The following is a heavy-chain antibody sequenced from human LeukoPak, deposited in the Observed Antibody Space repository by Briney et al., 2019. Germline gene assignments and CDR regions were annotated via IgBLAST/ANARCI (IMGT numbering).Heavy chain of an antibody. D-gene: IGHD5-24*01. CDR1: GGSISSYY. J-gene: IGHJ4*02. CDR3: ARWLQFPSCYFDY. CDR2: IYYSGST. Sequence: SETLSLTCTVSGGSISSYYWSWIRQPPGKGLEWIGYIYYSGSTNYNPSLKSRVTISVDTSKNQFSLKLSSVTAADTAVYYCARWLQFPSCYFDYWGQGTLVTVSS. V-gene: IGHV4-59*01.